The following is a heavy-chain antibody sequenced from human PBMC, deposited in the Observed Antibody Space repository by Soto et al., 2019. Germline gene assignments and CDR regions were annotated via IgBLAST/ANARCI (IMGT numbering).Heavy chain of an antibody. V-gene: IGHV1-24*01. CDR3: ATTDSSGWQNDAFDI. CDR2: FDPEDGET. CDR1: GYTLTELS. J-gene: IGHJ3*02. D-gene: IGHD6-19*01. Sequence: ASVKVSCKVSGYTLTELSMHWVRQAPGKGLEWMGGFDPEDGETIYAQKFRGRVTMTEDTSTETAYMELSSLRSEDTAVYYCATTDSSGWQNDAFDIWGQGTMVT.